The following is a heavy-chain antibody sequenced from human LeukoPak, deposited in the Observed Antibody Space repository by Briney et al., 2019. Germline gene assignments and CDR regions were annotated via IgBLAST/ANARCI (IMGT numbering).Heavy chain of an antibody. Sequence: PSETLSLTCTVSGYSISSGYYWGWIRPPPGKGLEWIGSIYHSGSTYYNPSLKSRVTISVDTSKNQFSLKLSSVTAADAAVYYCARTYSSSSHYYYYYYMDVWGKGTTVTVSS. V-gene: IGHV4-38-2*02. CDR1: GYSISSGYY. CDR2: IYHSGST. D-gene: IGHD6-6*01. J-gene: IGHJ6*03. CDR3: ARTYSSSSHYYYYYYMDV.